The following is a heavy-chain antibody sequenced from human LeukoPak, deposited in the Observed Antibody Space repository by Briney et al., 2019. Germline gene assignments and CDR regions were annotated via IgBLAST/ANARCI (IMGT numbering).Heavy chain of an antibody. J-gene: IGHJ5*02. CDR3: ARQGGATIPP. Sequence: SETLSLTCTVSGGSISSYYWSWIRQPPGKGLEWIGYIYYSGSTNYNPSLKSRVTISVGTSKTQFSLKLSSVTAADTAVYYCARQGGATIPPWGQGTLITVSS. D-gene: IGHD5-12*01. CDR2: IYYSGST. V-gene: IGHV4-59*08. CDR1: GGSISSYY.